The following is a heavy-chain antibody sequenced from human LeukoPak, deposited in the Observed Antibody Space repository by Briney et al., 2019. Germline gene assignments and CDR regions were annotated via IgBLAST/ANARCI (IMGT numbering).Heavy chain of an antibody. CDR2: IYYSGST. J-gene: IGHJ4*02. CDR1: GGSISSGDYY. D-gene: IGHD2-15*01. CDR3: ARDNTHLFDY. V-gene: IGHV4-30-4*01. Sequence: SETLSLTCTVSGGSISSGDYYWSWIRQPPGKGLEWIGYIYYSGSTYYNPSLKSRVTISEDTSKNQFSPKLSSVTAADTAVYYCARDNTHLFDYWGQGTLVTVSS.